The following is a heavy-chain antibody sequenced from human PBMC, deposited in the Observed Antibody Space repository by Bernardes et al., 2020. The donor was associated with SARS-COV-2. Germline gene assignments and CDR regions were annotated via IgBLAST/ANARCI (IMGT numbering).Heavy chain of an antibody. V-gene: IGHV5-51*01. J-gene: IGHJ4*02. CDR2: IYPHESDV. Sequence: GESLKISCEGFGYDFIGYWIGWVRQMPGKGLEWMGIIYPHESDVRYSPSFQGHVIISADKSINTAYLQWTSLKASDTAIYYCVRAGLSAGGWELRDYWGQGTLVTVSS. CDR3: VRAGLSAGGWELRDY. D-gene: IGHD1-26*01. CDR1: GYDFIGYW.